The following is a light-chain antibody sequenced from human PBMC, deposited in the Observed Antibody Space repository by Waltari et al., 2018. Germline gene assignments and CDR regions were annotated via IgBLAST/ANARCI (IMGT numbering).Light chain of an antibody. V-gene: IGLV1-51*01. CDR3: ATWDSSLSGGV. Sequence: HSVLTQPPSVSAAPGQDVPIFCSGSSSNIGNNYVSWYQQFPGTAPKLRIFDNKGRPPGIPYRFAGAKSGTSATLDITGLQTGDEAHYYCATWDSSLSGGVFGGGTKVTVL. J-gene: IGLJ2*01. CDR1: SSNIGNNY. CDR2: DNK.